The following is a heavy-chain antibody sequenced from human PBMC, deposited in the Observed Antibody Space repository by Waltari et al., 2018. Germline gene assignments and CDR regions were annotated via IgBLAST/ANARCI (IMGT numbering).Heavy chain of an antibody. D-gene: IGHD6-13*01. V-gene: IGHV1-2*02. CDR2: MNPNSGGT. J-gene: IGHJ4*02. Sequence: QVQLVQSGAEVKKPGASVKVSCKASGYTLTSYDINWVRQATGQGLEWMGWMNPNSGGTNYAQKFQGRVTMTRETSISTAYMELSRLRSDDTAVYYCARVPEQLGPGGGYWGQGTLVTVSS. CDR1: GYTLTSYD. CDR3: ARVPEQLGPGGGY.